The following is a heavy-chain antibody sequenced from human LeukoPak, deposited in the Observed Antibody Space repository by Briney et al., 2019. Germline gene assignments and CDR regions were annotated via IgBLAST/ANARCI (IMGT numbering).Heavy chain of an antibody. D-gene: IGHD1-1*01. CDR2: ISYDGSNK. CDR3: ARTGDYYYYGMDV. V-gene: IGHV3-30-3*01. CDR1: GFTFSSYA. Sequence: GRSLRLSCAASGFTFSSYAMHWVRQAPGKGLEWVAVISYDGSNKYYADSVKGRFTISRDNSKNTLYLQMNSLRAEDTAVYYCARTGDYYYYGMDVWGQGTTVTVSS. J-gene: IGHJ6*02.